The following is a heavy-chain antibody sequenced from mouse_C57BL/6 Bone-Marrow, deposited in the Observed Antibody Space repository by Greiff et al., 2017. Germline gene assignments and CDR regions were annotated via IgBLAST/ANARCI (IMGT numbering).Heavy chain of an antibody. D-gene: IGHD2-14*01. Sequence: EVKLMESGAGLVKPGGSLKLSCAASGFTFSSYAMSWVRQTPEKRLEWVAYISSGGDYIYYAATVKGRFTISRDNARNTLYLQMSSLKSEDTAMYYCTRDRRRAMDYWGQGTSVTVSS. CDR1: GFTFSSYA. J-gene: IGHJ4*01. CDR2: ISSGGDYI. CDR3: TRDRRRAMDY. V-gene: IGHV5-9-1*02.